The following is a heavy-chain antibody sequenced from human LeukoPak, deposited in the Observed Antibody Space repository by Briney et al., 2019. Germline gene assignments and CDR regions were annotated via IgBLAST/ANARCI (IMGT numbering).Heavy chain of an antibody. D-gene: IGHD2-21*02. J-gene: IGHJ5*02. CDR2: ISATGGTT. CDR1: GFTFSAFA. V-gene: IGHV3-23*01. CDR3: AKGKQTAFLDWFDP. Sequence: PGGSLRLSCAASGFTFSAFAMSWVRQAPGKGLQWVSAISATGGTTYYADSVKGRFTSSRDNSKNVLYLQLSRLRAEDTAIYYCAKGKQTAFLDWFDPWGQGTLVTVSS.